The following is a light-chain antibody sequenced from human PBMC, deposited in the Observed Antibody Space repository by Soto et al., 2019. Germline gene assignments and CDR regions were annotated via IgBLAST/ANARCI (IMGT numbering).Light chain of an antibody. CDR3: QQYNNWPPLT. J-gene: IGKJ4*01. CDR2: GAS. V-gene: IGKV3-15*01. CDR1: QSVSSN. Sequence: PGERATLSCRASQSVSSNLAWYQQKPGQAPRLLIYGASTRATGIPARFSGSGSGTEFTLTISSLQSEDFAVYYCQQYNNWPPLTFGGGTKVDIK.